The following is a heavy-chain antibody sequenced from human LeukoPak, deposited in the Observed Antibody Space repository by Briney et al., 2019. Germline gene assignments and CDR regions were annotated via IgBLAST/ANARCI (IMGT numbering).Heavy chain of an antibody. Sequence: ASVKVSCKTSGYTFTNYGISWVRQAPGLGLEWMGWISAYNGNTNYAQKLQGRVTMTTDTSTSTACMELRSLRSDDTAVYYCAREFDCGGDCYPDYWGQGTLVTVSS. D-gene: IGHD2-21*02. V-gene: IGHV1-18*01. J-gene: IGHJ4*02. CDR3: AREFDCGGDCYPDY. CDR1: GYTFTNYG. CDR2: ISAYNGNT.